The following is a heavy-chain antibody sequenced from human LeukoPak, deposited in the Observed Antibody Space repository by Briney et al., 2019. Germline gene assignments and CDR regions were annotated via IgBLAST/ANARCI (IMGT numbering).Heavy chain of an antibody. V-gene: IGHV4-59*01. CDR1: GGSISSYY. D-gene: IGHD2-2*03. CDR2: IYYSGST. J-gene: IGHJ6*02. Sequence: SETLSLTCTVSGGSISSYYWSWIRQPPGKGLEWIGYIYYSGSTNYNPSLKSRVTISVDTSKNQFSLKLSSVTAADTAVHYCARVDIRREYYYYGMDVWGQGTAVTVSS. CDR3: ARVDIRREYYYYGMDV.